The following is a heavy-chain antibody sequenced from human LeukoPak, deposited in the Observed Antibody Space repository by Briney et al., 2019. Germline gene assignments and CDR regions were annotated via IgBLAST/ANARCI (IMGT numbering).Heavy chain of an antibody. D-gene: IGHD1-26*01. V-gene: IGHV3-11*04. Sequence: GGSLRLSRAASGFTFSDYYMSWIRQAPGKGLEWVSYISSSGTTIYYADSVKGRFTISRDNAKNSLYLQMNSLRAEDTAVYYCASPPLAGGDAFDIWGQGTMVTVSS. J-gene: IGHJ3*02. CDR2: ISSSGTTI. CDR3: ASPPLAGGDAFDI. CDR1: GFTFSDYY.